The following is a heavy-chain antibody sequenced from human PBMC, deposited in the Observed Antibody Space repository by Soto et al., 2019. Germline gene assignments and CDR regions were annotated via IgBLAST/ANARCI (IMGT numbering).Heavy chain of an antibody. Sequence: PGGSLRLSCAASGFTFSSYAMHWVRQAPGKGLEWVAVISYDGSNKYYADSVKGRFTISRDNSKNTLYLQMNSLRAEDTAVYYCASAGIVVVVAANLDYWGEGTLVTVSA. V-gene: IGHV3-30-3*01. D-gene: IGHD2-15*01. CDR2: ISYDGSNK. CDR1: GFTFSSYA. J-gene: IGHJ4*02. CDR3: ASAGIVVVVAANLDY.